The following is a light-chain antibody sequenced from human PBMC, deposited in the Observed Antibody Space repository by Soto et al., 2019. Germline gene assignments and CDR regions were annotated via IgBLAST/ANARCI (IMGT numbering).Light chain of an antibody. CDR1: QSVSSN. J-gene: IGKJ2*01. Sequence: EIVMTQSPATLSVSPGERATLSCRASQSVSSNLAWYQQKPGQAPRLLIYGASTRATGIPARFSGSGSGTEFTLTISSLQSEDVAVYYCQQYNNWPTTVGQGTKLEIK. V-gene: IGKV3-15*01. CDR3: QQYNNWPTT. CDR2: GAS.